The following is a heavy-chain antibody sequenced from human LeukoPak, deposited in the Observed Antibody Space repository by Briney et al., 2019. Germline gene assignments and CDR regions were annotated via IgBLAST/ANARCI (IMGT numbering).Heavy chain of an antibody. D-gene: IGHD1-14*01. J-gene: IGHJ4*02. CDR2: ICNNGGSS. CDR3: VKITSVTGGDC. V-gene: IGHV3-64D*09. CDR1: GFTFSAYA. Sequence: PVGSLRLSCSASGFTFSAYAMYWVRQAPGKGLEYVSGICNNGGSSFYADSVKGRFTISRDNSKNTLYLKMRSLRAEDTAVYYCVKITSVTGGDCWGQGTRLTVSS.